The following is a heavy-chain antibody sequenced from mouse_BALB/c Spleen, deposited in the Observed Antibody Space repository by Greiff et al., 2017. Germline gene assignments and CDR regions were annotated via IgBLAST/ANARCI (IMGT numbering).Heavy chain of an antibody. Sequence: QVQLKESGPGLVAPSQSLSITCTVSGFSLTGYGVNWVRQHPGKGLEWLGMIWGDGSTDDNSALKSRLSNSKDNSKSQVLLKMNSLQTDETARYYCAKGDYWYFDVWGAGTTVTVSS. V-gene: IGHV2-6-7*01. CDR1: GFSLTGYG. J-gene: IGHJ1*01. CDR3: AKGDYWYFDV. CDR2: IWGDGST.